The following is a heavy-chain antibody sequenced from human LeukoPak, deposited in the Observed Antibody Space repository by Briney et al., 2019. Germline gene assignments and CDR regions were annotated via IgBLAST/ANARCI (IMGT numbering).Heavy chain of an antibody. CDR3: ARFYCSSTSCLEDY. V-gene: IGHV3-11*01. CDR2: ISSTGHSI. Sequence: GGSLRLSCAASGFTFRDYYMSWIRQTPGKGLEWISYISSTGHSIYYADSVKGRFTISRDDPNNSLYLQMNSLRAEDTAVYYCARFYCSSTSCLEDYWGQGTLVTVSS. CDR1: GFTFRDYY. J-gene: IGHJ4*02. D-gene: IGHD2-2*01.